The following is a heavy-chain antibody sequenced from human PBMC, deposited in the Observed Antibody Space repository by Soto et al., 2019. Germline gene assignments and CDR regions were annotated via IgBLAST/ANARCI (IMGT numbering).Heavy chain of an antibody. V-gene: IGHV3-21*01. CDR1: GFTFSSYS. Sequence: EVQLVESGGGLVKPGGSLRLSCAASGFTFSSYSMNWVRQAPGKGLEWVSSISSSSSYIYYADSVKGRFTISRDNAKNSLYLQMNSLRAEDTAVYYCARMEDDTRYAFDIWGQGTMVTVSS. D-gene: IGHD3-9*01. J-gene: IGHJ3*02. CDR2: ISSSSSYI. CDR3: ARMEDDTRYAFDI.